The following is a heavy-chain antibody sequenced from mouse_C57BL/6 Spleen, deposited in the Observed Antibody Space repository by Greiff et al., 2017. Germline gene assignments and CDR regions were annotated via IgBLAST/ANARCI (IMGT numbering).Heavy chain of an antibody. D-gene: IGHD1-1*01. Sequence: EVMLVESGGGLVKPGGSLKLSCAASGFTFSSYAMSWVRQTPEKRLEWVATISDGGSYTYYPDNVKGRFTISRDNAKNNLYLQMSHLKSEDTAMYYCARVYDPYAMDYWGQGTSVTVSS. CDR1: GFTFSSYA. CDR2: ISDGGSYT. J-gene: IGHJ4*01. V-gene: IGHV5-4*03. CDR3: ARVYDPYAMDY.